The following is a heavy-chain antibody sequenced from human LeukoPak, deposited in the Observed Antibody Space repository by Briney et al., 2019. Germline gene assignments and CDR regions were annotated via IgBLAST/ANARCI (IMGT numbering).Heavy chain of an antibody. J-gene: IGHJ6*04. CDR1: GFTFSSYA. Sequence: GGSLRLSCAASGFTFSSYAMSWVRQAPGKGLEWVSAISGSGGSTYYADSVKGRFTISRDNSKNTLYLQMNSLRAEDTAVYYCAKGERRYYYYGMDVWGTGTTVTVSS. D-gene: IGHD1-1*01. CDR2: ISGSGGST. CDR3: AKGERRYYYYGMDV. V-gene: IGHV3-23*01.